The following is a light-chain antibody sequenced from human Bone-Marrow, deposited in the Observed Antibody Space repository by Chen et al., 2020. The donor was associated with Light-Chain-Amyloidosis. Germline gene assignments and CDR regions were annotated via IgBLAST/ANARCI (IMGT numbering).Light chain of an antibody. CDR2: EDD. CDR1: IGSIATNY. V-gene: IGLV6-57*01. CDR3: QSYQGSSQGV. J-gene: IGLJ3*02. Sequence: NFMLTQPHSLSESPGKTVIISCTRSIGSIATNYVQWYQQRPGSSPTTVIYEDDQRPSGVPDRFSGSIDRSSNSASLTISGLKTEDEADYYCQSYQGSSQGVFGGGTKLTVL.